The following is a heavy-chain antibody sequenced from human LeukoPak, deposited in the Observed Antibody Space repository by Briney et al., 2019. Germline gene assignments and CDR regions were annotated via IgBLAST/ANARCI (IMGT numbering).Heavy chain of an antibody. CDR2: IYYSGST. D-gene: IGHD5-24*01. V-gene: IGHV4-59*01. CDR1: GGSISSYY. J-gene: IGHJ3*02. Sequence: PSETLSLTCTVSGGSISSYYWSWIRQPPGKGLEWIGYIYYSGSTNYNPSLQCRVTISVDTSKNQFSLKLSSVTAADTVVYYCAGREIDAFYIWGQGTMVTVS. CDR3: AGREIDAFYI.